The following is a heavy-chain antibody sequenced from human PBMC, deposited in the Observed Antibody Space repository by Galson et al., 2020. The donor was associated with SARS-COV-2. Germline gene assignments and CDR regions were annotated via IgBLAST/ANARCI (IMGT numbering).Heavy chain of an antibody. CDR1: GFTFSSLP. V-gene: IGHV3-23*01. CDR2: ITAGGGST. J-gene: IGHJ4*02. D-gene: IGHD2-2*01. CDR3: AKRITAAAFFEH. Sequence: GGSLRLSCAASGFTFSSLPMTWVRQAPGKGLEAPGKGLELVASITAGGGSTYYADSVKGRFTISRDNSKNTLYLEMSRLRVEDTAVYYCAKRITAAAFFEHWGQGTLVTVSS.